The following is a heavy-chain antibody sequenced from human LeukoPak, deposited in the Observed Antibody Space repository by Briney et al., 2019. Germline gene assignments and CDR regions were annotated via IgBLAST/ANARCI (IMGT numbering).Heavy chain of an antibody. J-gene: IGHJ4*02. CDR1: GDSVSSGSYY. CDR2: IYYNGGT. Sequence: PSETLSLTCTVSGDSVSSGSYYWSSIRLPPGKGLEWIGYIYYNGGTNYNPSLKSRVTMSVDTSKNQFSLKVTSVTAADTAVYYCAAAPNPHYFDYWGQGTLVTVSS. CDR3: AAAPNPHYFDY. D-gene: IGHD6-13*01. V-gene: IGHV4-61*01.